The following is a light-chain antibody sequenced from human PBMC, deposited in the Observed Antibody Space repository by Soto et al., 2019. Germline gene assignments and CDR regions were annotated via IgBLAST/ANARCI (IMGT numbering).Light chain of an antibody. CDR1: QSLLHSNGYNY. CDR3: MQALQTPWT. Sequence: DIVMTQSPLSLPVTPGEPASISCRSSQSLLHSNGYNYLDWYLQKPGQSPQLLIYLGSNRASGVPDRVSGRGSCTDFTLKISRVEAEDVGVYYCMQALQTPWTFGPGTKVEIK. V-gene: IGKV2-28*01. CDR2: LGS. J-gene: IGKJ1*01.